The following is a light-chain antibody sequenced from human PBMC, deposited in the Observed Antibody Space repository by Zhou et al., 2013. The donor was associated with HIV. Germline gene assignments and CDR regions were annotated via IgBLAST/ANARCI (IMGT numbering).Light chain of an antibody. J-gene: IGKJ1*01. CDR1: QSVGSN. V-gene: IGKV3-15*01. CDR2: GAS. CDR3: QQFNNWPPWT. Sequence: IVLTQSPGILSLSPGERVTLSCRASQSVGSNLAWYQQTPGQAPRLLIYGASTRATGIPARFSGSGSETEFYLTISNMQSEDSAIYYCQQFNNWPPWTFGQGTKIEIK.